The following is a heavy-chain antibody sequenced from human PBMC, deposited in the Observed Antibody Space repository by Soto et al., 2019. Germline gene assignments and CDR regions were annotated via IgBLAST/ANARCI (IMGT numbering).Heavy chain of an antibody. Sequence: QVQLVQSGAEVKKPGSSVKVSCKASGGTFSTYTIIWVRQAPGQGLEWMGRIIPMLNITNTAQSLQDRVTRIADKSTSTAYLELSTLRSDDTAMYFCTLGSWSAETFDIWGRGTMVTVSS. CDR3: TLGSWSAETFDI. CDR2: IIPMLNIT. J-gene: IGHJ3*02. V-gene: IGHV1-69*02. CDR1: GGTFSTYT. D-gene: IGHD6-13*01.